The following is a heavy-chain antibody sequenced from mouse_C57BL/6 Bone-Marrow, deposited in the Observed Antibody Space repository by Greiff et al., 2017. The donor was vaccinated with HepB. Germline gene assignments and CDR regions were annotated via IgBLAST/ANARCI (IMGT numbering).Heavy chain of an antibody. Sequence: VQLVESGAELARPGASVKMSCKASGYTFTSYTMHWVKQRPGQGLEWIGYINPSSGYTKYNQKFKDKATLTADKSSSTAYMQLSSLTSEDSAVYYCASSGLRRYFDYWGQGTTLTVSS. CDR2: INPSSGYT. V-gene: IGHV1-4*01. CDR3: ASSGLRRYFDY. J-gene: IGHJ2*01. D-gene: IGHD2-4*01. CDR1: GYTFTSYT.